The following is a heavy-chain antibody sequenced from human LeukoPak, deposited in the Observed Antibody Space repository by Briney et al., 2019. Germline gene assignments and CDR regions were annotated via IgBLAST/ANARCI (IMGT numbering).Heavy chain of an antibody. CDR1: QYSFSDYA. Sequence: ASVKVSCKASQYSFSDYAIHWVRQAPGQGLEWMGWINPNSGGTNYAQKFQGWVTMTRDTSISTAYMELSRLRSDDTAVYYCARMRPHSQRDGMDVWGQGTTVTVSS. CDR3: ARMRPHSQRDGMDV. J-gene: IGHJ6*02. V-gene: IGHV1-2*04. CDR2: INPNSGGT. D-gene: IGHD1-14*01.